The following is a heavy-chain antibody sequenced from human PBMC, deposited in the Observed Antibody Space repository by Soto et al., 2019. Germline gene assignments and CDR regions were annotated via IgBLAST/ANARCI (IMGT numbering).Heavy chain of an antibody. D-gene: IGHD1-26*01. Sequence: SQTLSLTCAITGDSVSSNSAGWSWVRQSPSRGLEWLGRTYYRSKWYYEYAVSVRGRITINPDTSKNQYSLQLNSVTPEDTAVYFCARGEQYSGRIFHYWGQGTLVTAPQ. CDR3: ARGEQYSGRIFHY. J-gene: IGHJ4*01. V-gene: IGHV6-1*01. CDR1: GDSVSSNSAG. CDR2: TYYRSKWYY.